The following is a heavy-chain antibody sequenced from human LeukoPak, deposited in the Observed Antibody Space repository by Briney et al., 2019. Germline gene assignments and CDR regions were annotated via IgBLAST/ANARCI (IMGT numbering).Heavy chain of an antibody. J-gene: IGHJ4*02. CDR2: IYHSGST. CDR1: GYSISSGFY. D-gene: IGHD6-13*01. V-gene: IGHV4-38-2*02. Sequence: SETLSLTCTVSGYSISSGFYWGLIRQPPGKGLEWIGSIYHSGSTYYNPSLKSRVTISVDTSKNQFSLKLTSVTAADTAVYYCARSRRSWSTFDYXXQGTLVTVXS. CDR3: ARSRRSWSTFDY.